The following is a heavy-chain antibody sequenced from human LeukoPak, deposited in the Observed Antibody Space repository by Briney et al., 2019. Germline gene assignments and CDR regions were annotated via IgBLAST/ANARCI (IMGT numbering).Heavy chain of an antibody. CDR3: AGARITMVRGVITLDY. D-gene: IGHD3-10*01. CDR2: INHSGST. Sequence: PETLSLTCAVYGGSFSGYYWSWIRQPPGKGLEWIGEINHSGSTNYNPSLKSRVTISVDTSKNQFSLKLSSVTAADTAVYYCAGARITMVRGVITLDYWGQGTLVTVSS. J-gene: IGHJ4*02. V-gene: IGHV4-34*01. CDR1: GGSFSGYY.